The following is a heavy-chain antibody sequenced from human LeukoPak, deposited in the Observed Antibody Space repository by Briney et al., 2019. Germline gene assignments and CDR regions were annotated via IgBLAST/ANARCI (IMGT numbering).Heavy chain of an antibody. J-gene: IGHJ5*02. CDR1: GFTFSNAW. V-gene: IGHV3-15*01. CDR3: TTDRYYFDWSYNWFAP. Sequence: GGSLRLSCAASGFTFSNAWMSWVRQAPGKGLDCVGRIKSKTDGGTTDYAAPVKGRFTISRDDSKNTLYLQMNSLKTEDTAVYYCTTDRYYFDWSYNWFAPWGQGTLVTVSS. D-gene: IGHD3-9*01. CDR2: IKSKTDGGTT.